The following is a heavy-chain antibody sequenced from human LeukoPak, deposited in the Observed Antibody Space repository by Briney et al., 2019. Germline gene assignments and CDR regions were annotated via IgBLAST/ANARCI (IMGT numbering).Heavy chain of an antibody. D-gene: IGHD2-2*02. CDR3: ARAKGNIVVVPAAIRGNYYYYMDV. J-gene: IGHJ6*03. Sequence: KPSETLSLTCAVYGGSFSGYYWSWIRQPPGKGLEWIGEINHSGSTNYNPSPKSRVTISVDTSKNQFSPKLSSVTAADTAVYYCARAKGNIVVVPAAIRGNYYYYMDVWGKGTTVTVSS. V-gene: IGHV4-34*01. CDR2: INHSGST. CDR1: GGSFSGYY.